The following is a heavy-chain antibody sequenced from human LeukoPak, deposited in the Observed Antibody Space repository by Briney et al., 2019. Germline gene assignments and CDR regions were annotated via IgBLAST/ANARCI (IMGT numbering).Heavy chain of an antibody. D-gene: IGHD3-22*01. CDR3: TRPISSGYYPFDS. J-gene: IGHJ4*02. CDR2: TYYSGST. Sequence: SETLSLTRTVSGGSISSSSYYWGWIRQPPGKGLEWIGSTYYSGSTYYNPSLKSRVTISVDTSKNQFSLKLSSVTAADTAVYYCTRPISSGYYPFDSWGQGTLVTVSS. CDR1: GGSISSSSYY. V-gene: IGHV4-39*01.